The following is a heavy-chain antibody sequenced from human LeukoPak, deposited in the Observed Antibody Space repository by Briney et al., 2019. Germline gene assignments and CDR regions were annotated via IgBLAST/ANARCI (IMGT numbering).Heavy chain of an antibody. V-gene: IGHV3-21*01. D-gene: IGHD1-26*01. CDR3: ARGSGSYYGGWFDP. CDR2: ISSSSSYI. J-gene: IGHJ5*02. Sequence: PGGSLRLSCAASGFTFSSYAMNWVRQAPGKGLEWVSSISSSSSYIYYADSVKGRFTISRDNAKNSLYLQMNSLRAEDTAVYYCARGSGSYYGGWFDPWGQETLVTVSS. CDR1: GFTFSSYA.